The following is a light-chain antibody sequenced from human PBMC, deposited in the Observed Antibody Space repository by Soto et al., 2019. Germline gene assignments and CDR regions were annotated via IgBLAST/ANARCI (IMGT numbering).Light chain of an antibody. Sequence: EIMLTQSPGTLSLSPGERATLSCRAIQSVRSSYLAWYQQKPGQAPRLLIYGASSRATGIPDRFSGSGSGTDFTLTISSLEPEDFAVYYCHQRQYWPPITFGQGTRLEI. V-gene: IGKV3D-20*02. CDR1: QSVRSSY. CDR3: HQRQYWPPIT. CDR2: GAS. J-gene: IGKJ5*01.